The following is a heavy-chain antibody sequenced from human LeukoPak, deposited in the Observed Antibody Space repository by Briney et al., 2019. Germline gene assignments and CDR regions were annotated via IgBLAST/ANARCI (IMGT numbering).Heavy chain of an antibody. V-gene: IGHV3-23*01. CDR3: VKDGAAMVRGVIIVPAGFFDS. CDR2: ISDSGEKT. J-gene: IGHJ4*02. Sequence: GGSLRLSCRASGFRFSTYDMSWVRQAPGKGLEWVSGISDSGEKTDYADSVKGRFIISRDNSKDTVSLQMNALRVEDTATYYCVKDGAAMVRGVIIVPAGFFDSWAQGSQVTVSS. CDR1: GFRFSTYD. D-gene: IGHD3-10*01.